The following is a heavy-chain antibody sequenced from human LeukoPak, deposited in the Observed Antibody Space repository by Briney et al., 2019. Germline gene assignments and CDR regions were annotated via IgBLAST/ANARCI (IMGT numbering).Heavy chain of an antibody. Sequence: PSETLSLTCTVSGGSISSGGHYWTWIRQNPGKGLEWIGYINYSGNTYYNPSLKSRVTISVDTSKNQFSLKLSSVTAADTAVYYCARDCSGGSCYFDYWGQGTLVTVSS. J-gene: IGHJ4*02. V-gene: IGHV4-31*03. D-gene: IGHD2-15*01. CDR1: GGSISSGGHY. CDR2: INYSGNT. CDR3: ARDCSGGSCYFDY.